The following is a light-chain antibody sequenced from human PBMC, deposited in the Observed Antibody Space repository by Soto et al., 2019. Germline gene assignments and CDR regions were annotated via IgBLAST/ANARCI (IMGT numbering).Light chain of an antibody. J-gene: IGKJ1*01. Sequence: ETVMTQSPATLSVCPGEGATLSCRASQGVTSNLAWYQQKPGQAPRLLIYGASTRATGIPARFSGSGSGTEFTLTISSLQSEDFAFYYCQQYNTWPRTFGQGTKVEIK. CDR2: GAS. CDR3: QQYNTWPRT. V-gene: IGKV3-15*01. CDR1: QGVTSN.